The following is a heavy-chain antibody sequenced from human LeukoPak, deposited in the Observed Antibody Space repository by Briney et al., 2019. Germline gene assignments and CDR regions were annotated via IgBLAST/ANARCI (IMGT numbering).Heavy chain of an antibody. J-gene: IGHJ4*02. V-gene: IGHV3-23*01. CDR1: GFSFSTYS. CDR3: ANEIRPNDY. D-gene: IGHD4-17*01. CDR2: ISISGSKT. Sequence: GGSLRLSCAASGFSFSTYSFSWVRQAPGKGLEWVSAISISGSKTYYADSVKGRFTISRDNSKNTLYLQMNSLRAEDTAVYYCANEIRPNDYWGQGTQVTVSS.